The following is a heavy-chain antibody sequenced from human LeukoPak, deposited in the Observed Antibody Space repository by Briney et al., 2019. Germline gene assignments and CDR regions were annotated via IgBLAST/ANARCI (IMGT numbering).Heavy chain of an antibody. CDR3: ARSGYCTSTSCLNGRGAFDI. D-gene: IGHD2-2*01. CDR2: ISSSSSTI. Sequence: GGSLRLSCAASGFTFSTYSMNWVRQAPGKGLEWVSYISSSSSTIYYADSAKGRFTISRDNAKNALYLQMNSLRAEDTAVYFCARSGYCTSTSCLNGRGAFDIWGQGTMVTVSS. V-gene: IGHV3-48*04. CDR1: GFTFSTYS. J-gene: IGHJ3*02.